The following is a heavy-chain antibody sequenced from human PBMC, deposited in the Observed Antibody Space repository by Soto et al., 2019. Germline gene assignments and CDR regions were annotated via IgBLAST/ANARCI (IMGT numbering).Heavy chain of an antibody. V-gene: IGHV3-49*05. CDR3: ARYTYTSRYSYYGMDV. CDR2: VRSKAYGGTT. J-gene: IGHJ6*02. D-gene: IGHD6-13*01. CDR1: GFTFGDYA. Sequence: KTGGSLRLSCTTFGFTFGDYAMSWFRQAPGKGLEWVGVVRSKAYGGTTDYAASVKGRFDIPRDDSKSIAYLQMNSVTTEDSAVYFCARYTYTSRYSYYGMDVWGPGTTVTVSS.